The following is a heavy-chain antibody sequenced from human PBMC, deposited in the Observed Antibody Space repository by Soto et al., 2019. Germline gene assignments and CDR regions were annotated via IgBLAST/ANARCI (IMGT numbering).Heavy chain of an antibody. V-gene: IGHV3-30*18. CDR2: ISYDGSNK. Sequence: GGSLRLSCVASGFTFSSYGMHWVRQAPGKGLEWVAVISYDGSNKYYADSVKGRFTISRDNSKNTLSLQMNSLTAEDTAVYFCAKRRGAGGHFDYWGQGALVTVSS. CDR3: AKRRGAGGHFDY. CDR1: GFTFSSYG. J-gene: IGHJ4*02. D-gene: IGHD2-15*01.